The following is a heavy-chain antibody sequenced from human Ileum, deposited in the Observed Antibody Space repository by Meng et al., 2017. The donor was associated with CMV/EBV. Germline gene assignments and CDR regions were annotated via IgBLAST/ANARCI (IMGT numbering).Heavy chain of an antibody. J-gene: IGHJ4*02. CDR1: GFTFSDYY. Sequence: ESLKISCAISGFTFSDYYMSWIRQPPGKGLEWIASIYHIGTTYYNPSLRSRVTMSVDTSKNQFSLRLSSVTVADTAVYYCVREGHSSFPFDYWGQGTLVTVSS. CDR3: VREGHSSFPFDY. CDR2: IYHIGTT. V-gene: IGHV4-38-2*02. D-gene: IGHD6-6*01.